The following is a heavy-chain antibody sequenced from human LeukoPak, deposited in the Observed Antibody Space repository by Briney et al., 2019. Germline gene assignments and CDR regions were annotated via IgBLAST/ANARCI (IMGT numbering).Heavy chain of an antibody. J-gene: IGHJ4*02. Sequence: SETLSLTCTVSGGSISTYYWTWIRQPPGNRLEWIGYIYYSGSTNYNPSVKNRVTISVDTSKNQFSLKLSSVTAADTAVYYCARIRSGGGGSCYYFDYWGQGTLVTVS. V-gene: IGHV4-59*08. D-gene: IGHD2-15*01. CDR3: ARIRSGGGGSCYYFDY. CDR1: GGSISTYY. CDR2: IYYSGST.